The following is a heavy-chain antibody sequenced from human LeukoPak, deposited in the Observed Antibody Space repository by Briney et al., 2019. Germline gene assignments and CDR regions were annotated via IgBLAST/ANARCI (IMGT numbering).Heavy chain of an antibody. V-gene: IGHV4-34*01. CDR2: INHSGST. J-gene: IGHJ4*02. CDR1: GGSSSGYY. CDR3: ARGPPNCSGGSCLTPVKD. Sequence: SETLSLTCAVYGGSSSGYYWSWIRQPPGKGLEWIGEINHSGSTNYNPSLKSRVTISVDTSKNQFSLKLSSVTAADTAVYYCARGPPNCSGGSCLTPVKDWGQGTLVTVSS. D-gene: IGHD2-15*01.